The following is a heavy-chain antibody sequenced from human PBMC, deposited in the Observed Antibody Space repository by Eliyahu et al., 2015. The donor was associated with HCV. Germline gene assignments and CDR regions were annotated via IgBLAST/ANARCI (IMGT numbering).Heavy chain of an antibody. CDR2: ISGRGGST. D-gene: IGHD3-22*01. Sequence: EVQLLESGGGLVQPGGSLRLSCAVSGXTXSSXAMXXVRQAPGKGLEWVSAISGRGGSTYYADSVKGRFTISRDNSKNTLYLQMNSLRADDTAVYCCAKSYDTSDYYGGDGFDVWGQGTMVTVSS. J-gene: IGHJ3*01. CDR3: AKSYDTSDYYGGDGFDV. CDR1: GXTXSSXA. V-gene: IGHV3-23*01.